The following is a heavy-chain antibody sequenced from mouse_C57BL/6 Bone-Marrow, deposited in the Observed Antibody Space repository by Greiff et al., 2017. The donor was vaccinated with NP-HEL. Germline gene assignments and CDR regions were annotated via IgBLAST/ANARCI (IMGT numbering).Heavy chain of an antibody. CDR1: GYTFTSYW. CDR2: IDPSDSYT. Sequence: QVQLQQPGAELVRPGTSVKLSCKASGYTFTSYWMHWVKQRPGQGLEWIGVIDPSDSYTNYNQKFKGKATLTVDTSSSTAYMQLSSLTSEDSAVYYCARSFYYYGSRRGYFDVWGTGTTVTVSS. CDR3: ARSFYYYGSRRGYFDV. V-gene: IGHV1-59*01. J-gene: IGHJ1*03. D-gene: IGHD1-1*01.